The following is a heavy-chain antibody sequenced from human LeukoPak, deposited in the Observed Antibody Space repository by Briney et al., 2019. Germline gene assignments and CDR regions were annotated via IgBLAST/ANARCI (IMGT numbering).Heavy chain of an antibody. CDR2: IYSGGST. CDR1: GFTVRSSY. D-gene: IGHD2-2*01. J-gene: IGHJ4*02. Sequence: PGGSLRLSCAASGFTVRSSYMSWVRQPPGKGLEWVSSIYSGGSTYYADSVKGRFTISRDNSKNTLFLQMTSLRVEDTAVYYCARDRALPATGYYFDYWGQGTLVPVSS. CDR3: ARDRALPATGYYFDY. V-gene: IGHV3-53*01.